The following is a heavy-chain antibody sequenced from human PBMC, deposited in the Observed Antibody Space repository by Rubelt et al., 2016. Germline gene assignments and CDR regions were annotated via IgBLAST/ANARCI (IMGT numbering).Heavy chain of an antibody. J-gene: IGHJ6*02. CDR2: ISYDGSNK. CDR3: AREREDIVVVPANDYYYGMDV. CDR1: GFTFSSYA. V-gene: IGHV3-30*04. D-gene: IGHD2-2*01. Sequence: VESGGGVVQPGRSLRLSCAASGFTFSSYAMHWVRQAPGKGLEWVAVISYDGSNKYYADSVKGRFTISRDHSKNTLYLQMNSLRAEDTAVYYCAREREDIVVVPANDYYYGMDVWGQGTTVTVSS.